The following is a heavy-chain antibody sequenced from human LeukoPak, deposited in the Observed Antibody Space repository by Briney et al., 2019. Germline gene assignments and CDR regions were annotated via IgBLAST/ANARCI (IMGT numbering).Heavy chain of an antibody. V-gene: IGHV4-4*07. CDR3: ARFIYYGSGSYYYFDY. D-gene: IGHD3-10*01. CDR2: IYSSGST. CDR1: GGSISSYY. Sequence: SETLSPTCTVSGGSISSYYWSWIRQPAGKGLEWIGRIYSSGSTNYNPSLKSRVTMSLDTSNNQFSLKLSSVTAADTAVYYCARFIYYGSGSYYYFDYWGQGTLVTVSS. J-gene: IGHJ4*02.